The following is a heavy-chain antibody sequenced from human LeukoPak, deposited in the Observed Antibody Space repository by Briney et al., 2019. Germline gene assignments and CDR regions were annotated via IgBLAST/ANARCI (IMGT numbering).Heavy chain of an antibody. J-gene: IGHJ5*02. CDR3: ARVFGLGGNNWFDP. CDR2: TYYRSKWYN. Sequence: SQTLSLTCAISGDSVSSNSAAWNWIRQSPSRGLEWLGRTYYRSKWYNDYAVSVKSRITINPDTSKNQFSLQLSSVTPEDTAVYYCARVFGLGGNNWFDPWGQGTLVTVSS. V-gene: IGHV6-1*01. D-gene: IGHD3-10*02. CDR1: GDSVSSNSAA.